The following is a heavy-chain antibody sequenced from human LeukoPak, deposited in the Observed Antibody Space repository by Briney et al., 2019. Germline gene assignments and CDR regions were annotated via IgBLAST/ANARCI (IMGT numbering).Heavy chain of an antibody. CDR2: ISGNNGNV. V-gene: IGHV1-18*04. CDR3: ARDCSGGSCYDGVDY. CDR1: GYTFTDYY. Sequence: ASVKVSCKASGYTFTDYYMHWVRQAPGQGLEWMGWISGNNGNVKYAQKFQDRVTITTDTSTNIAYMEMRRLRSADTAVYYCARDCSGGSCYDGVDYWGQGTLVTVSS. J-gene: IGHJ4*02. D-gene: IGHD2-15*01.